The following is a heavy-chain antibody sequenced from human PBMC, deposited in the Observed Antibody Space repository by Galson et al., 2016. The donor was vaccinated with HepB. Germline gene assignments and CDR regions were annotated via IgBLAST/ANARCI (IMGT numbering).Heavy chain of an antibody. CDR1: GLTFSMSS. D-gene: IGHD3-10*01. V-gene: IGHV1-58*01. CDR2: IVVGSGNT. J-gene: IGHJ3*01. Sequence: SVKVSCKASGLTFSMSSVQWVRQARGQRLEWLGWIVVGSGNTNYAQKFQERITIARDMSTNTVYVDLRSLRSEDTAVYYCAARHQSSLEWFGEILQGKIEGFDVWGQGTTVTVSS. CDR3: AARHQSSLEWFGEILQGKIEGFDV.